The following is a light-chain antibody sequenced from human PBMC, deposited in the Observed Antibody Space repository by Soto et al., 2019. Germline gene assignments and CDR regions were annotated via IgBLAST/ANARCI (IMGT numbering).Light chain of an antibody. CDR2: DAV. V-gene: IGKV1-17*01. Sequence: DLQMTQSPSSLSASVGDRVTITCRASQAIRDDLGWYQQKPGKAPKRLIFDAVTLQNGVPPRFSASGSGTEFTLTISSLQPEDFATYYCLHHNSYPLTFGGGTKVEI. J-gene: IGKJ4*01. CDR1: QAIRDD. CDR3: LHHNSYPLT.